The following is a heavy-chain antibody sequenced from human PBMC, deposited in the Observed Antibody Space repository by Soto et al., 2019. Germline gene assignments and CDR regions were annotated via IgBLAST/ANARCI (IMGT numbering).Heavy chain of an antibody. CDR2: INPRGSL. V-gene: IGHV4-31*03. CDR1: AGMPSPQNQY. D-gene: IGHD1-1*01. J-gene: IGHJ6*02. CDR3: ARELPQRQGRNMDV. Sequence: PLPLPYTVSAGMPSPQNQYLTRFRHRPGEGLEWFGHINPRGSLYYNPSLKSRVSMSVDTSKNQFSLNLSSVTAADTAVYYCARELPQRQGRNMDVWGQGTTVT.